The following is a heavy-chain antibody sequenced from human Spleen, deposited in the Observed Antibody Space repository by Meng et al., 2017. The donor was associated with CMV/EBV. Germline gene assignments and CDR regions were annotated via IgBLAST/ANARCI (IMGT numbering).Heavy chain of an antibody. CDR3: AKDPIGGNYRGSHFDY. CDR2: ISSDEPTT. CDR1: AFTFTSYL. V-gene: IGHV3-30-3*02. J-gene: IGHJ4*02. D-gene: IGHD3-16*01. Sequence: AFTFTSYLRLYVRQAPGEGLEWLAAISSDEPTTYYPASVRRRFTVSRDNSKNVIYLQMNSLRPEDTALYFCAKDPIGGNYRGSHFDYWGQGVLVTVSS.